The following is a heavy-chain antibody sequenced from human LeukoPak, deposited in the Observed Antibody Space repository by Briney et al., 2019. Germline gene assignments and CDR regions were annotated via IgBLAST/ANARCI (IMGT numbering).Heavy chain of an antibody. CDR3: ARLDYGDYGGFVWYFDL. CDR1: GGSISSSSYY. Sequence: SETLSLTRTLSGGSISSSSYYSGWIRQPPGKGLEWIGSIYYSGGTYYNPSLKSRVTISVDTSKNQFSLKLSSVTAADTAVYYCARLDYGDYGGFVWYFDLWGRGTLVTVSS. CDR2: IYYSGGT. V-gene: IGHV4-39*01. D-gene: IGHD4-17*01. J-gene: IGHJ2*01.